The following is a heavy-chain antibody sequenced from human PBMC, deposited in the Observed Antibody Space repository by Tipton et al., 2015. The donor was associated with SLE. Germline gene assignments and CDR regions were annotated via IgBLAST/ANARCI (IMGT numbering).Heavy chain of an antibody. CDR1: GFTFSSYS. Sequence: SLRLSCAASGFTFSSYSMNWVRQAPGKGLEWVSSISSSSSYLYYADSVTGRFPISRDNAKNSLYLQMNSLRAEDTAVYYCSRLTRGVEMETPFDYWGQGTLVTVAS. CDR2: ISSSSSYL. J-gene: IGHJ4*02. V-gene: IGHV3-21*01. D-gene: IGHD5-24*01. CDR3: SRLTRGVEMETPFDY.